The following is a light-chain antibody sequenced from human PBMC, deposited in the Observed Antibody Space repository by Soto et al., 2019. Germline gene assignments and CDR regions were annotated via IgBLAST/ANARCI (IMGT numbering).Light chain of an antibody. J-gene: IGLJ3*02. Sequence: QSALTQPASVSGSPGQSITISCTGTSSDVGSYNLVSWYQQHPGKAPKLMIYEGSKRPSGVSNRFSGSKSGNTASLAVTWLQTEDEADYYCQSYDSSLAAWVFGGGTKLTVL. CDR1: SSDVGSYNL. V-gene: IGLV2-14*02. CDR3: QSYDSSLAAWV. CDR2: EGS.